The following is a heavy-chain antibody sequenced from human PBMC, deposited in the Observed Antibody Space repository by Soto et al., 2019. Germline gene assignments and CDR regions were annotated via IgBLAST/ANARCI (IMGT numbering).Heavy chain of an antibody. CDR1: GVSISSGDYY. V-gene: IGHV4-39*01. Sequence: SETLSLTCTVSGVSISSGDYYWGWIRQPPGKGLEWIGSIYYSGSTYYNPSLKSRVTISVDTSKNQFSLKLSSVTAADTAVYYCAKGGSGSYSNAFDIWGQGTMVTVSS. CDR3: AKGGSGSYSNAFDI. D-gene: IGHD3-10*01. J-gene: IGHJ3*02. CDR2: IYYSGST.